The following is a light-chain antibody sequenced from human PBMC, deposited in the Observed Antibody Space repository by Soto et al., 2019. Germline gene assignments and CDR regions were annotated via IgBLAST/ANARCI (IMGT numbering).Light chain of an antibody. CDR3: ISYTGSSTSYV. V-gene: IGLV2-14*01. CDR1: SSDVGAYNY. Sequence: QSVLTQPASVSASPGQSITISCSGTSSDVGAYNYVAWYQQFPGKTPKLIIYGVSSRPSGVSSRFSGSKSGNTAPLTISGLQAEDEADYYCISYTGSSTSYVFGTGTKGTVL. CDR2: GVS. J-gene: IGLJ1*01.